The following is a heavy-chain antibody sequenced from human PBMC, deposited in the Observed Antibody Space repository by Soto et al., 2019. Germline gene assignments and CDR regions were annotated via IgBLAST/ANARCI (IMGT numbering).Heavy chain of an antibody. CDR1: GDTFTSYD. CDR3: ATSPTVTLPNYWYFDL. V-gene: IGHV1-8*01. CDR2: MNPNSGNT. J-gene: IGHJ2*01. D-gene: IGHD4-17*01. Sequence: ASVKVSCKASGDTFTSYDINWVRQATGQGLEWMGWMNPNSGNTGYAQKFQGRVTMTRNTSISTAYMELSSLRSEDTAVYYCATSPTVTLPNYWYFDLWGRGTLVTGSS.